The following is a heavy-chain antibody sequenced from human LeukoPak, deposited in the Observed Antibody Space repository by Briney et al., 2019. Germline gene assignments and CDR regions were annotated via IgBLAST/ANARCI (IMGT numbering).Heavy chain of an antibody. J-gene: IGHJ6*03. Sequence: ASVKVSCKASVYTFTSYVISWVRQAPGQGLEWMGWISAYNGNTNYAQKLQGRVTMTTDTSTSTAYMELRSLRSDDTAVYYCARVKERWLQFYYYYYYYMDVWGKGTTVTVSS. CDR2: ISAYNGNT. D-gene: IGHD5-24*01. V-gene: IGHV1-18*01. CDR3: ARVKERWLQFYYYYYYYMDV. CDR1: VYTFTSYV.